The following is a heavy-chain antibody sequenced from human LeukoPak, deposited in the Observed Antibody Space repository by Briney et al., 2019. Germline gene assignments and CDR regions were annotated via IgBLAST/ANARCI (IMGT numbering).Heavy chain of an antibody. CDR3: ARGPHLTGYFRVDY. J-gene: IGHJ4*02. V-gene: IGHV4-34*01. CDR2: INHSGST. D-gene: IGHD3-9*01. Sequence: SETLSLTCTVSGGSISSYYWSWIRQPSGKGLEWIGEINHSGSTNYNPSLKSRVTISVDTSKNQFSLKLSSVTAADTAVYYCARGPHLTGYFRVDYWGQGTLVTVSS. CDR1: GGSISSYY.